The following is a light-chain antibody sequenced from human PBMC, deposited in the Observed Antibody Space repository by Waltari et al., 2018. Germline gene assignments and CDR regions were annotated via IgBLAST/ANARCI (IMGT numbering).Light chain of an antibody. CDR3: AGWDDSLNGVV. J-gene: IGLJ2*01. V-gene: IGLV1-44*01. Sequence: QSVLTQPPSASGTPGQRVPLTCSGSNSNIGSNTVNWYHHLPGQAPKLLIYNNIQRPSGVPDRFSGSKSGTSASLAISGLLSEDEGDYYCAGWDDSLNGVVFGGGTKLTVL. CDR1: NSNIGSNT. CDR2: NNI.